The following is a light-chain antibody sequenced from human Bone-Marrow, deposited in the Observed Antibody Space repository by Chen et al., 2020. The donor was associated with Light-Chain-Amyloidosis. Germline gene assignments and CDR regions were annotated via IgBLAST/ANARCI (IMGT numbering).Light chain of an antibody. Sequence: SSELTQPPSVSVSPGQTASITCSGDDLPTKYAYWYQQKPGQAPVLVIHRDTEMPSGISERFTGSSSGTTATLTISGVQAEDEADYHCQAADSSGTYEVIFGGGTKLTVL. CDR3: QAADSSGTYEVI. CDR2: RDT. V-gene: IGLV3-25*03. J-gene: IGLJ2*01. CDR1: DLPTKY.